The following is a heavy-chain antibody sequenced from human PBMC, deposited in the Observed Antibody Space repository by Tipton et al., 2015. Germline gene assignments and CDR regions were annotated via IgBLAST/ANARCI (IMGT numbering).Heavy chain of an antibody. J-gene: IGHJ4*02. CDR1: GGSVTSGSYY. V-gene: IGHV4-61*01. D-gene: IGHD3-10*01. CDR3: ARHKDSGTYPLDY. Sequence: GLVKPSENLSLTCTVSGGSVTSGSYYWSWIRQPPGKGLEWIGYISYTDGAHYNPALKSRVTISVDTSKNQFSLTLNSVAAADTAVYYCARHKDSGTYPLDYWGQGTLVTVSS. CDR2: ISYTDGA.